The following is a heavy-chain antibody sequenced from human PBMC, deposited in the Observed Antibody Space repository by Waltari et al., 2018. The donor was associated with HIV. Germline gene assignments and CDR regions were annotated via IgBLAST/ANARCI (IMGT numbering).Heavy chain of an antibody. J-gene: IGHJ3*01. CDR3: TRYIHGQGLNSDAFDV. D-gene: IGHD1-20*01. CDR2: VIASFETS. Sequence: QVRLVQSGAEVKKAGASVKVSCKASGGSFSTSVINWVRQAPGQGLEWLGGVIASFETSHYAQKWQGRVTRTADKATNTAYMELTSLTYGDTAMYFCTRYIHGQGLNSDAFDVWGQGTMVTVSP. V-gene: IGHV1-69*06. CDR1: GGSFSTSV.